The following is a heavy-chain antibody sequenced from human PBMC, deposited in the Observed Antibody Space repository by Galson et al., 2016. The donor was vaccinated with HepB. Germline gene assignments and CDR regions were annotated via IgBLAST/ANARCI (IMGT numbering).Heavy chain of an antibody. J-gene: IGHJ4*02. V-gene: IGHV3-23*01. CDR2: ITGSGGGT. Sequence: SLRLSCAVSGFTFSSYALSWVRQAPGKGLEWVSAITGSGGGTYYADSVKGRFTVSRDNSKNALYLQMNSLRADDTAVYYCAKKVGALIDYWGQGTLVTVSS. CDR3: AKKVGALIDY. D-gene: IGHD1-26*01. CDR1: GFTFSSYA.